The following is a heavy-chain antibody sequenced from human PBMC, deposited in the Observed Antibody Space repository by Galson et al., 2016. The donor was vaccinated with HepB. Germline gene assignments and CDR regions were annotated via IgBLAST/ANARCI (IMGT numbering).Heavy chain of an antibody. V-gene: IGHV3-23*01. Sequence: SLRLSCAASGFIFSKFAMVWFRQTPGKGLEWLSSISESGDKTYYADSVKGRLTISRDNSRSTLYLQMNRLRAEETAVYYCAKYGAASYFSWGQGTLVTVSS. J-gene: IGHJ5*02. CDR2: ISESGDKT. D-gene: IGHD1-26*01. CDR3: AKYGAASYFS. CDR1: GFIFSKFA.